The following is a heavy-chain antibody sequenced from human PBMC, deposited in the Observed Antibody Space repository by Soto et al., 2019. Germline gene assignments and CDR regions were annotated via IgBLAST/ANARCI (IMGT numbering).Heavy chain of an antibody. D-gene: IGHD5-18*01. CDR3: ARAHSSGYVFLGY. V-gene: IGHV4-59*01. CDR2: IHYSGST. Sequence: QVQLQESGPGLVKPSETLSLTCTVSGDSSTSYFWSWIRQPPGKGLEWIGYIHYSGSTSYNPSLKSRVTISVDTSKNQISLHLTSVTAADTAIYYCARAHSSGYVFLGYWGQGTLVTVSS. J-gene: IGHJ4*02. CDR1: GDSSTSYF.